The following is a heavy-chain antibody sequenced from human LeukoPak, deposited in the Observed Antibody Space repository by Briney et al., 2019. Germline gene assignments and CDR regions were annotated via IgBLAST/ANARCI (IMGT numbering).Heavy chain of an antibody. D-gene: IGHD3-22*01. Sequence: GGSLRLSCAASGFTLRDYAMSWVRQAPVKGLEWVGFIRSNPYGATTEYAASVKGRFTISRDDSRSFAYLQMNSLKTEDTAVYYCTRTITYYYDSSGYYQYYFDYWGQGTLVTVSS. V-gene: IGHV3-49*04. CDR3: TRTITYYYDSSGYYQYYFDY. CDR1: GFTLRDYA. J-gene: IGHJ4*02. CDR2: IRSNPYGATT.